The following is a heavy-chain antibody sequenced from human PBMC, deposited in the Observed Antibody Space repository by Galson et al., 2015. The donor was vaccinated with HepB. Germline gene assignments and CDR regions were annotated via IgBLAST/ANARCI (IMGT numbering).Heavy chain of an antibody. J-gene: IGHJ6*02. Sequence: SLRLSCAASGFTFNNYAMHWVRQAPGKGLEWVAVLSYAARNEYYADSVKGRFTISRDDSKNTLYLQMNSLRAEDTAVYYCARDHYQQWQVRLGFHFYYGMDVWGQGTTVTVSS. CDR3: ARDHYQQWQVRLGFHFYYGMDV. V-gene: IGHV3-30*04. CDR2: LSYAARNE. CDR1: GFTFNNYA. D-gene: IGHD6-19*01.